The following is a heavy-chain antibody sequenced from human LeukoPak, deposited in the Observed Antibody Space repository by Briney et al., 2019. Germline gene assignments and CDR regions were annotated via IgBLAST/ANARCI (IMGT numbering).Heavy chain of an antibody. CDR2: INWNRGFI. Sequence: GGSLRLSCVASGFTFEDYAMHWVRQVPGRGLEWVSGINWNRGFIGYADSVKGRFTISRENAKNSLYLQMNSLRAGDTAVYYCARGSGSYYGLDYWGQGTLVTVSS. D-gene: IGHD1-26*01. CDR3: ARGSGSYYGLDY. CDR1: GFTFEDYA. V-gene: IGHV3-9*01. J-gene: IGHJ4*02.